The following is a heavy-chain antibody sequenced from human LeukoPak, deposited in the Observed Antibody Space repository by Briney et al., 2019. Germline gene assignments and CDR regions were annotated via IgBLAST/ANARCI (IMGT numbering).Heavy chain of an antibody. CDR1: GGSISSYY. V-gene: IGHV4-59*08. CDR2: IYYSGST. CDR3: ARIGYGSGSYYYFDY. J-gene: IGHJ4*02. Sequence: SETLSLTCNVSGGSISSYYWSWIRQPPGKGLERIGYIYYSGSTNYNPSLKSRVTISVDTSKNQFSLKLSAVTAADTAVYYCARIGYGSGSYYYFDYWGQGTLVTVSS. D-gene: IGHD3-10*01.